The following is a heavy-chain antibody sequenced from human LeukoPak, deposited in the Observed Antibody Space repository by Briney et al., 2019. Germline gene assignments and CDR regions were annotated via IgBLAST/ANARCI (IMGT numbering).Heavy chain of an antibody. V-gene: IGHV1-58*02. CDR2: IVVGSGNT. CDR1: GFTFTSSP. J-gene: IGHJ3*02. Sequence: GASVKVSFKASGFTFTSSPMQWVRQARGQRLEWIGWIVVGSGNTDYPQKLQERVTITRDMSTSTAYMELSSLRSEDTAVYYCAAELRDAFDIWGQGTMVTVSS. CDR3: AAELRDAFDI.